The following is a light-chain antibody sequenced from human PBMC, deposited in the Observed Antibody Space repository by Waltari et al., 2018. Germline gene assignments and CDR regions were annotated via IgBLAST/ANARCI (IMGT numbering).Light chain of an antibody. CDR2: DAS. J-gene: IGKJ4*01. V-gene: IGKV3-11*01. Sequence: EIVLTQSPATLSLSPGERATLSCRASQSLSSHLAWYQQKPGQAPRLLCYDASNRATGIPARFGASGSGTDFTLTISSLEPEDSAVYYCQQRSNWPTSFGGGTKVDIK. CDR3: QQRSNWPTS. CDR1: QSLSSH.